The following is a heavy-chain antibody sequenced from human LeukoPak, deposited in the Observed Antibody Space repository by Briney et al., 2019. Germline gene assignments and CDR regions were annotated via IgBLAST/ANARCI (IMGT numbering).Heavy chain of an antibody. D-gene: IGHD2-21*02. V-gene: IGHV3-7*01. CDR3: TSWGDTTAEYFQR. CDR2: INPDGRDT. CDR1: GFTFNKCW. Sequence: GGSLRLSCVVSGFTFNKCWMNWVRQAPGKGLEWVAHINPDGRDTYYVDSVKGRFTISRDNAQNSMYLQMNSLRVEDTAVYYCTSWGDTTAEYFQRWGQGTLVTVSS. J-gene: IGHJ1*01.